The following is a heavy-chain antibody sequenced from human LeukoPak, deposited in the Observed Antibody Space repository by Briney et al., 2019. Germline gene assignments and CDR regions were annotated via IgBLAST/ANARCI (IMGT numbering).Heavy chain of an antibody. D-gene: IGHD2-21*02. CDR1: GFNFGTYS. CDR2: ISNGGTTM. CDR3: ARIVVVTATSKDY. Sequence: GGSLRLSCTASGFNFGTYSMNWVRQAPGKGLEWLSYISNGGTTMYYADSVRGRFTISRGNAKNSLYLQMNSLRAEDTAVYYCARIVVVTATSKDYWGQGTLVTVSS. V-gene: IGHV3-48*01. J-gene: IGHJ4*02.